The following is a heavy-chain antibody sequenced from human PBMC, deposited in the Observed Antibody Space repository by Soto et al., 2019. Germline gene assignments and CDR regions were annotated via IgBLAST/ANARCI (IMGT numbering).Heavy chain of an antibody. J-gene: IGHJ3*01. CDR2: VKSDGSRI. Sequence: EVQLVESGGGLVQPGGSLRLACVASGFNLESRWMHWVRQGPGKGLAWVSRVKSDGSRIRYGDFVRGRFTISRDNAKNTLFLQMDSLTADDTGVYFCARESLKTLVSGAFDVWGQGTAVVVSS. CDR1: GFNLESRW. D-gene: IGHD3-10*01. CDR3: ARESLKTLVSGAFDV. V-gene: IGHV3-74*01.